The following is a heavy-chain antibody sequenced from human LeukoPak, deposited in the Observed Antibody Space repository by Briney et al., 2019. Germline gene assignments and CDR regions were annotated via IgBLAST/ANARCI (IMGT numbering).Heavy chain of an antibody. V-gene: IGHV1-46*01. Sequence: GASVKVSCKASGYTFTSYDINWVRQAPGQGLEWVAIIKSTGDTTVYAQKFQGRVTVTRDTSTSTVYMDLSSLSSEDTAVYYCVREDAHTYYFDFWGPGTLVTVSS. CDR2: IKSTGDTT. CDR1: GYTFTSYD. J-gene: IGHJ4*02. D-gene: IGHD2-2*01. CDR3: VREDAHTYYFDF.